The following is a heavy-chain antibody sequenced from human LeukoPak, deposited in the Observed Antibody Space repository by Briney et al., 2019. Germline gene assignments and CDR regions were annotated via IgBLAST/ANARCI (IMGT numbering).Heavy chain of an antibody. D-gene: IGHD6-19*01. J-gene: IGHJ4*02. CDR2: IFHDGGNT. Sequence: SETLSLTCAVSGDSISSYYWSWIRQTPRKGLEWIAYIFHDGGNTNYNPSLKSRVTISVDTSKNQFSLKLSSVTAADTAVYYCARDVGIAVAGRDYWGQGTLVTVSS. CDR1: GDSISSYY. CDR3: ARDVGIAVAGRDY. V-gene: IGHV4-59*12.